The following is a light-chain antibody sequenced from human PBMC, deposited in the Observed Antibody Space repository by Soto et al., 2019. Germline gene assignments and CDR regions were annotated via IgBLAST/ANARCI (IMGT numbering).Light chain of an antibody. CDR1: RSNIGNNA. CDR3: ATWDNSLNARGV. Sequence: QSVLTQTPSASGTPGQTVTISCSGSRSNIGNNAVSWYQQFPGTAPKLLIYNNNQRPSGVPDRFSGSKSGTSASLAISGLQSEDEADYYCATWDNSLNARGVFGGGTKVTLL. V-gene: IGLV1-44*01. CDR2: NNN. J-gene: IGLJ3*02.